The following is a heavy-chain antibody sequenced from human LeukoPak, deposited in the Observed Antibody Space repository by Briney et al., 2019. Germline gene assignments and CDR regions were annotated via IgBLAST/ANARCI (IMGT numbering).Heavy chain of an antibody. J-gene: IGHJ5*02. CDR3: AKEAYRVSRKAGDWFDP. CDR2: TDGEGSRE. CDR1: GFTSSDSW. D-gene: IGHD5/OR15-5a*01. Sequence: GGSLRLSCVASGFTSSDSWMSWVRHVSGKGLEWVAQTDGEGSREKYVDSVKGRFTISRDNDKKSLYLEMINLTVEDTAVYYCAKEAYRVSRKAGDWFDPRGQGTRVTVSS. V-gene: IGHV3-7*01.